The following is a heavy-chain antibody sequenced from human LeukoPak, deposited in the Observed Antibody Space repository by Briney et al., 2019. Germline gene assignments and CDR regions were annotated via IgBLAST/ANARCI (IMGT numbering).Heavy chain of an antibody. D-gene: IGHD2-21*02. J-gene: IGHJ4*02. V-gene: IGHV4-30-2*01. CDR2: MYHSGRT. CDR1: GGSISSGGYS. Sequence: SETLSLTCAVSGGSISSGGYSWSWIRQPPGKGLEWIGYMYHSGRTYYSPSLKSRVTMSVDRSKNQFSLKLTSVTAADTAVHFCARTFGDTPYSFDYWGQGTLVTVSS. CDR3: ARTFGDTPYSFDY.